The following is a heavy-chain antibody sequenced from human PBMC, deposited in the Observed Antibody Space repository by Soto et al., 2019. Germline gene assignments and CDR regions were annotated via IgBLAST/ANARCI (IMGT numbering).Heavy chain of an antibody. J-gene: IGHJ4*02. CDR1: GFSFSDSG. V-gene: IGHV3-33*06. CDR3: AKEGRINLVSYGYSSGWPDY. Sequence: GGSLRLSCVASGFSFSDSGMHWVRQAPGKGLEWVGVIWHDGRNKYYGDSVKGRFTISRDNSRNTLYLQMNSVRVEDTALYYCAKEGRINLVSYGYSSGWPDYWGQGTLVTVSS. D-gene: IGHD6-19*01. CDR2: IWHDGRNK.